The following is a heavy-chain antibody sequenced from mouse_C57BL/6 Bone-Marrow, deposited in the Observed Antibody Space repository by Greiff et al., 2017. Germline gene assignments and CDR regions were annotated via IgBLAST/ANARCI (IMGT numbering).Heavy chain of an antibody. CDR2: INPNNGGT. Sequence: EVQLQQSGPELVKPGASVKISCKASGYTFTDYYMNWVKQSHGQSLEWIGAINPNNGGTSYNQKFKGKATLTVDKSSSTAYMELRSLTSEDSAVYYCAREGYYGSRDYWGQGTTLTVSS. CDR3: AREGYYGSRDY. D-gene: IGHD1-1*01. CDR1: GYTFTDYY. J-gene: IGHJ2*01. V-gene: IGHV1-26*01.